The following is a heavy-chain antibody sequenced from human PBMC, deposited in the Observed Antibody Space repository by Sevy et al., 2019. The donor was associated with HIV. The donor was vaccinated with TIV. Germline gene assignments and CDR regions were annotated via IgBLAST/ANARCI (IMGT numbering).Heavy chain of an antibody. CDR2: IYYGGST. Sequence: SETLSLTCTVSGGSVSSGSYYWSWIRQPPGKGLEWIGYIYYGGSTNYNPSLKSRVTISVDTSKNQFSLKLSSVTAADTAAYYCARDRIAAADINWFDPWGQGTLVTVSS. CDR3: ARDRIAAADINWFDP. CDR1: GGSVSSGSYY. D-gene: IGHD6-13*01. V-gene: IGHV4-61*01. J-gene: IGHJ5*02.